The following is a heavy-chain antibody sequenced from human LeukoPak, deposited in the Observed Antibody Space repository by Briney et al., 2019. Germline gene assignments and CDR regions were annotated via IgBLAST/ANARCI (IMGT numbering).Heavy chain of an antibody. CDR3: ATAIAVVYFDY. CDR1: GFTFSSYA. D-gene: IGHD6-19*01. CDR2: ISYDGSNK. J-gene: IGHJ4*02. Sequence: GGSLRLSCAASGFTFSSYAMHWVRQAPGKGLEWVAVISYDGSNKYYADSVRGRFTISRDNSKNTLYLQMNSLRAEDTAVYYCATAIAVVYFDYWGQGTLVTVSS. V-gene: IGHV3-30-3*01.